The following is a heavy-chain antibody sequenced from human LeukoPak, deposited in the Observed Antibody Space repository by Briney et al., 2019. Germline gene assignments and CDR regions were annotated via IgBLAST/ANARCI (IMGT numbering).Heavy chain of an antibody. V-gene: IGHV4-34*01. CDR2: INHSGST. D-gene: IGHD3-22*01. Sequence: ASETLSLTCAVYGGSFSGYYWSWIRQPPGKGLEWIGEINHSGSTNYNPSLKSRVAISVDTSKNQFSLKLSSVTAADTAVYYCGRGYYYDSSGYFDYWGPGTPVIVSS. CDR1: GGSFSGYY. J-gene: IGHJ4*02. CDR3: GRGYYYDSSGYFDY.